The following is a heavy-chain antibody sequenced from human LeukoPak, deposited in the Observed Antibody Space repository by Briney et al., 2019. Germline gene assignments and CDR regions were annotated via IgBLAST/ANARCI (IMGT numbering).Heavy chain of an antibody. CDR1: GYTFTSYA. CDR3: ARVSYDSSGYNDAFDI. Sequence: ASVKVSCKASGYTFTSYAMNWVRQAPGQGLEWMGWINTNTGNPTYAQGFTGRFVFSLDTSVSTAYLQISSLRAEDTAVYYCARVSYDSSGYNDAFDIWGQGTMVTVSS. D-gene: IGHD3-22*01. V-gene: IGHV7-4-1*02. CDR2: INTNTGNP. J-gene: IGHJ3*02.